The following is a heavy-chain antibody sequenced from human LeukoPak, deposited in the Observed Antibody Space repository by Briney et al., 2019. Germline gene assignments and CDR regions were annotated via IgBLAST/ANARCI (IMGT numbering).Heavy chain of an antibody. CDR3: ARDTKYAFDN. Sequence: HAGGSLRLSCVASGFTFSSYSMNWVRQAPGKGLEWVSYISSSSSSISYADSVKGRFTISGDKAKNSLYLQMNSLRVEDTAVYYCARDTKYAFDNWGQGTLVTVSS. CDR1: GFTFSSYS. J-gene: IGHJ4*02. CDR2: ISSSSSSI. V-gene: IGHV3-48*01. D-gene: IGHD2-2*01.